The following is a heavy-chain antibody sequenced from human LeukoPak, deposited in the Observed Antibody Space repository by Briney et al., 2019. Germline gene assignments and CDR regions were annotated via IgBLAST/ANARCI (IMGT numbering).Heavy chain of an antibody. Sequence: ASVKVSCKASGGTFSSYAISWVRQAPGQGLEWMGGIIPIFGTANYAQKFQGRVTITADESTSTAYMELSSLRSDDTAVYYCARPKRTMIVGGYFDYWGQGTLVTVSS. J-gene: IGHJ4*02. CDR2: IIPIFGTA. D-gene: IGHD3-22*01. CDR3: ARPKRTMIVGGYFDY. V-gene: IGHV1-69*01. CDR1: GGTFSSYA.